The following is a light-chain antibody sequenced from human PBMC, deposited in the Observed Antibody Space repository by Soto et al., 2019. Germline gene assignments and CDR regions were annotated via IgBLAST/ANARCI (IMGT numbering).Light chain of an antibody. V-gene: IGKV3-20*01. J-gene: IGKJ4*01. CDR3: QQFSSYPLT. CDR2: DAS. CDR1: QTVRNNY. Sequence: FGLTHSPGTLSLSPGEIATLSCRASQTVRNNYLAWYQQKPGQAPRLLIYDASSRATGIPDRFSGGGSGTDFTLTISRLEPEDFAVYYCQQFSSYPLTFGGATKVDIK.